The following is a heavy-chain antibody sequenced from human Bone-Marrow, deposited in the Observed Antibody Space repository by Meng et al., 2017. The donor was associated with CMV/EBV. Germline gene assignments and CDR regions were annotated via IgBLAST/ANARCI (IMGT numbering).Heavy chain of an antibody. J-gene: IGHJ6*02. D-gene: IGHD6-13*01. CDR2: IIPILGIA. CDR1: GGTFSSYA. V-gene: IGHV1-69*10. CDR3: ARAEVTAAAGTPHYYYYYYGMDV. Sequence: SVKVSCKASGGTFSSYAISWVRQAPGQGLEWMGGIIPILGIANYAQKFQGRVTITTDESTSTAYMELSSLRSEDTAVYYCARAEVTAAAGTPHYYYYYYGMDVWGQGTTVTVSS.